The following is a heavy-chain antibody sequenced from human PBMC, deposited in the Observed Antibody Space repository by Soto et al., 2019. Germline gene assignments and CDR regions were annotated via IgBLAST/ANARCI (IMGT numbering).Heavy chain of an antibody. CDR3: ARARGTTVYYYYMDV. V-gene: IGHV4-31*03. CDR2: IYYSGST. CDR1: GGSISSGGYY. J-gene: IGHJ6*03. D-gene: IGHD4-4*01. Sequence: SETLSLTCTVSGGSISSGGYYWSWIRQHPGKGLEWIGYIYYSGSTYYNPSLKSRVTISVDTSKNQFSLKLSSVTAADTAVYYCARARGTTVYYYYMDVWGKGTTVTVSS.